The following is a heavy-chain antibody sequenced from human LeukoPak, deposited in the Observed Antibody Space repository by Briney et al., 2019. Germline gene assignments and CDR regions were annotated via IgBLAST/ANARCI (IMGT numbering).Heavy chain of an antibody. Sequence: QPGGSLRLSCAASGFTFSSYAMSWVRQAPGKGLEWVSAISGSGGSTYYADSVKGRFTISRDNSKNTLYLQMNSLRAEDTAVYYCAKTQARYCSSTSCYTDDYWGQGTLVTVSS. V-gene: IGHV3-23*01. D-gene: IGHD2-2*02. CDR3: AKTQARYCSSTSCYTDDY. CDR1: GFTFSSYA. J-gene: IGHJ4*02. CDR2: ISGSGGST.